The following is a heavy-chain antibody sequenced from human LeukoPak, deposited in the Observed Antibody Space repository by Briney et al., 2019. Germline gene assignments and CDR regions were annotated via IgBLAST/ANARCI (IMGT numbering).Heavy chain of an antibody. CDR2: ISSSGSTI. Sequence: PGGSLRLSRAASGFTFGDYYMSWIRQAPGKGLEWVSYISSSGSTIYYADSVKGRFTISRDNAKNSLYLQMNSLRAEDTAVYYCARTLREYCSGGSCYPYGYYYYMDVWGKGTTVTVSS. CDR3: ARTLREYCSGGSCYPYGYYYYMDV. D-gene: IGHD2-15*01. CDR1: GFTFGDYY. J-gene: IGHJ6*03. V-gene: IGHV3-11*04.